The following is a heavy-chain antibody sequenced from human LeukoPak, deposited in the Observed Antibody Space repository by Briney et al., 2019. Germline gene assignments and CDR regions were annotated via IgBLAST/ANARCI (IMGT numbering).Heavy chain of an antibody. CDR2: ISSSRSYK. CDR3: ARTDADGPYYFDY. J-gene: IGHJ4*02. CDR1: GFTFSNYS. V-gene: IGHV3-21*01. Sequence: GGSLRLSCAASGFTFSNYSMNWVRQAPGKRLEWVSSISSSRSYKYYADSVKGRFTISRDNAKNSLYLQMNSLRAEDTAVYYCARTDADGPYYFDYWGQGTLVTVSS.